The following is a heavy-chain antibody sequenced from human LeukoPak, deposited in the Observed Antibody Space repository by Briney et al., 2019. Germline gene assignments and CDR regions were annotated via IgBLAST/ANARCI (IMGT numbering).Heavy chain of an antibody. J-gene: IGHJ4*02. V-gene: IGHV3-30*04. Sequence: GGSLRLSCAASGSTFSSYAMHWVRQAPGKGLEWVAVISYDGSNKYYADSVKGRFTISRDNSKNTLYLQMNSLRAEDTAVYYCARDLEVVVTAILDYWGQGTLVTVSS. CDR1: GSTFSSYA. CDR3: ARDLEVVVTAILDY. CDR2: ISYDGSNK. D-gene: IGHD2-21*02.